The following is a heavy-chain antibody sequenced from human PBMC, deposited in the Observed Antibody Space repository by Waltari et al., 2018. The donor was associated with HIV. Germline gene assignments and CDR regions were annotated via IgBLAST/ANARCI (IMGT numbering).Heavy chain of an antibody. V-gene: IGHV4-34*01. CDR3: ARNYYDSSGLPHY. D-gene: IGHD3-22*01. CDR1: GGSFSGYY. J-gene: IGHJ4*02. CDR2: INHSGST. Sequence: QVQLQQWGAGLLKPSETLSLTCAVYGGSFSGYYWSWIRQPPGKGLEWIGEINHSGSTNNNPSLKSRVTISVDTSKNQFSLKLSSVTAADTAVYYCARNYYDSSGLPHYWGQGTLVTVSS.